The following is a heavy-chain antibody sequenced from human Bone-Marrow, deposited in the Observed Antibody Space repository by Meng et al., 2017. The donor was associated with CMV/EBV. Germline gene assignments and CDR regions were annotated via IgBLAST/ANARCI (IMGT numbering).Heavy chain of an antibody. CDR3: ARGRDDFWSGYSGY. CDR1: GFTFSSYS. Sequence: GGSLRLSCAASGFTFSSYSMNWVRQAPGKGLEWVSYISSSSSTIYYADSVKGRFTISRDNAKNSLYLQMNSLRAEDTAVYYCARGRDDFWSGYSGYWGQGTLVTVSS. CDR2: ISSSSSTI. V-gene: IGHV3-48*04. J-gene: IGHJ4*02. D-gene: IGHD3-3*01.